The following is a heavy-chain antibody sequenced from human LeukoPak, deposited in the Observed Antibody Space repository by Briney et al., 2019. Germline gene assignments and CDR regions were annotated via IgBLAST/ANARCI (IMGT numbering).Heavy chain of an antibody. V-gene: IGHV1-69*13. CDR3: ARDPVRTIFGVATYYFDY. J-gene: IGHJ4*02. CDR2: IIPIFGTA. Sequence: SVKASCKGSGCTFSSYAISWVRQAPGQGLEWMGGIIPIFGTANYAQKFQGRFTITADESTSTAYMELRSLRSEDTAVYYCARDPVRTIFGVATYYFDYWGQGTLVTVSS. CDR1: GCTFSSYA. D-gene: IGHD3-3*01.